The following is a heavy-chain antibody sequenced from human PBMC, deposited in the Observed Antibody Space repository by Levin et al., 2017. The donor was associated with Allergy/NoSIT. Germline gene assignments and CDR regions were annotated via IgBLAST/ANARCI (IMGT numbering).Heavy chain of an antibody. CDR3: ARVPPTYGDNSWDYYYYRDV. J-gene: IGHJ6*03. V-gene: IGHV4-30-4*01. Sequence: SETLSLTCTVSGGSISRGDYYWTWIRQPPGKGLEWIGYIFYTGDTFYNPSLESRLTMSVDTSKNEFSLKLSSVTAADTAMFFCARVPPTYGDNSWDYYYYRDVWGKGTTVTVSS. CDR2: IFYTGDT. CDR1: GGSISRGDYY. D-gene: IGHD4-17*01.